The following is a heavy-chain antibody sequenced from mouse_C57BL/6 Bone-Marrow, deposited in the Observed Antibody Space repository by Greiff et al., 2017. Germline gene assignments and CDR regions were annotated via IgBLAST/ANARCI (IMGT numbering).Heavy chain of an antibody. V-gene: IGHV1-22*01. CDR3: ARPGRRRYFDV. CDR1: GYTFTNYN. CDR2: INPNTGGT. J-gene: IGHJ1*03. Sequence: EVKLVESGPELVKPGASVKISCKASGYTFTNYNLHWVKQTHGKRLEWIGYINPNTGGTSYNQKFKGKATLTVNKSSSTAYMELRSLTSEDSEVYYWARPGRRRYFDVWGTGTTVTVSS. D-gene: IGHD3-3*01.